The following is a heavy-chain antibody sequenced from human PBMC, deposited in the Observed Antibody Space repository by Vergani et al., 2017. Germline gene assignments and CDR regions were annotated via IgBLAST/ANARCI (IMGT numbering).Heavy chain of an antibody. CDR1: GGSFSGYY. D-gene: IGHD2-2*01. CDR3: ARGGYCNSTSCYPLDY. CDR2: INHSGSA. V-gene: IGHV4-34*01. Sequence: QVQLQESGPGLVKTSETLSLTCAVYGGSFSGYYWTWIRQPPGKGLEWIGEINHSGSANYNPSLKSRVTISVDTSKNQFSLKLTSVTAADTAVYYCARGGYCNSTSCYPLDYWGQGTLVTVSS. J-gene: IGHJ4*02.